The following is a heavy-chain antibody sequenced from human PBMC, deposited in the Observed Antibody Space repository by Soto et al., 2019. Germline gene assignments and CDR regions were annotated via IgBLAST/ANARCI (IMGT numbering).Heavy chain of an antibody. D-gene: IGHD5-18*01. CDR1: GFPFSIYW. V-gene: IGHV3-74*01. CDR3: ASVAYSYGYFSGYYRNDAFDI. CDR2: INIDGSST. J-gene: IGHJ3*02. Sequence: GGSLRLSCAASGFPFSIYWMHLVRQSPGKGLVWVSRINIDGSSTSYADSVKGRFTISRDNAKNTLYLQMNSMRAEDTAVYYCASVAYSYGYFSGYYRNDAFDIWGQGTMVTVSS.